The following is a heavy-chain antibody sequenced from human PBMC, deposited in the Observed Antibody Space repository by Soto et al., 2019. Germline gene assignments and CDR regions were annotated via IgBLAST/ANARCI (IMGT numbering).Heavy chain of an antibody. D-gene: IGHD7-27*01. CDR1: GGSISSSSYY. Sequence: SETLSLTCTVSGGSISSSSYYWGWIRQPPGKGLEWIGSIYYRGSTYYNPSLKSRVTISVDTSKTQFSLKLSSVTAADTAVYYCARLGTGDDAFDIWGQGTMVTVSS. J-gene: IGHJ3*02. CDR3: ARLGTGDDAFDI. V-gene: IGHV4-39*01. CDR2: IYYRGST.